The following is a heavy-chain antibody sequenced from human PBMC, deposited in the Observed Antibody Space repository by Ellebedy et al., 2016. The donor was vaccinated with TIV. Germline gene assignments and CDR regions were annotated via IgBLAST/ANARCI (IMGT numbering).Heavy chain of an antibody. V-gene: IGHV3-7*01. D-gene: IGHD4-17*01. Sequence: GESLKISCAVSGFTFSSYWMSWVRQAPGKGLEWVANMRQDGGDKYYVDSVKGRFTIARDNAKNSLYLQMSSQRVEDTAVYYCATDGSLGDYRSPTHAFATWGQGTMLTVSS. CDR3: ATDGSLGDYRSPTHAFAT. CDR1: GFTFSSYW. J-gene: IGHJ3*02. CDR2: MRQDGGDK.